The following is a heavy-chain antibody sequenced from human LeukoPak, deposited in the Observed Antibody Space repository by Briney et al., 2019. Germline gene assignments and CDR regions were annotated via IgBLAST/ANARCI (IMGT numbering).Heavy chain of an antibody. V-gene: IGHV5-51*01. Sequence: GESLKISCKGFGYSFTSYWIGWVRQMPGKGLEWMGIIYPGDSDTRYSPSFQGQVTISADKSISTAYLQWSSLKASDTAMYYCARHYDYGGNSWYFDLWGRGTLVTVSS. CDR1: GYSFTSYW. J-gene: IGHJ2*01. CDR3: ARHYDYGGNSWYFDL. CDR2: IYPGDSDT. D-gene: IGHD4-23*01.